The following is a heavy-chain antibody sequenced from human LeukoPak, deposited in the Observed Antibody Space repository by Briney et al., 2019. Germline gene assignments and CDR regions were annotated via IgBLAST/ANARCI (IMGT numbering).Heavy chain of an antibody. CDR3: GKDRGY. J-gene: IGHJ4*02. Sequence: PGASVRLSCTASGFTFSTYAMIWVRPAPGKGLEWDSAISGPGDSTHYADSVKGRFTISRDKSQNTPGLQMNSLRDDDTAVYYCGKDRGYWGQGTLVTV. CDR1: GFTFSTYA. V-gene: IGHV3-23*01. CDR2: ISGPGDST.